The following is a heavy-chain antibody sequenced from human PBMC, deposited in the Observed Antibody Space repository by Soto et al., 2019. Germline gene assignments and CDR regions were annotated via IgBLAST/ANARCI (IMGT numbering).Heavy chain of an antibody. J-gene: IGHJ4*02. CDR1: GGTVSSYA. V-gene: IGHV1-69*13. CDR2: IIPIFGTA. CDR3: ARATSYQLTPTDGCDYSLHY. Sequence: ASVKGWCKASGGTVSSYAIGWGRQAPGQGLEWMGGIIPIFGTANYAQKFQGRVTITADESTSTAYMELSSLRSEDTAVYYCARATSYQLTPTDGCDYSLHYSRQVTPDTLSS. D-gene: IGHD2-2*01.